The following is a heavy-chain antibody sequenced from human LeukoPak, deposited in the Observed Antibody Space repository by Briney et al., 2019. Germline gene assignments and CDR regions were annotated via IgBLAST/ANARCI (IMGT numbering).Heavy chain of an antibody. CDR1: GFTFRNHV. CDR2: IAGSGYST. CDR3: ARYPYGSGIYYFDY. D-gene: IGHD3-10*01. J-gene: IGHJ4*01. V-gene: IGHV3-23*01. Sequence: GGSLRLYCAASGFTFRNHVMNWVRQAPGKGLEWLSAIAGSGYSTDYADSVKGWFTISRDNSENTLHLQMNSLRAEDTAVYYCARYPYGSGIYYFDYWGQGILVTVSS.